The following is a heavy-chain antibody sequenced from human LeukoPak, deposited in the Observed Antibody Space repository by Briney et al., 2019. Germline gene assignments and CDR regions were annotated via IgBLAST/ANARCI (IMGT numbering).Heavy chain of an antibody. J-gene: IGHJ5*02. CDR1: GGSISSGSYY. D-gene: IGHD2-2*01. V-gene: IGHV4-61*02. Sequence: SETLSLTCTVSGGSISSGSYYWSWIRQPAGKGLEWIGRIYTSGSTNYNPSLKSRVTISVDTSKNQFSLKLSSVTAADTAVYYCARDGRYCSSTSCFKGFDPWGQGTLVTVSS. CDR3: ARDGRYCSSTSCFKGFDP. CDR2: IYTSGST.